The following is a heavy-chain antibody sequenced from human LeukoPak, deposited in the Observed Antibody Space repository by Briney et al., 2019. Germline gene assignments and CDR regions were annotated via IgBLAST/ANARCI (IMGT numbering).Heavy chain of an antibody. D-gene: IGHD3-10*01. CDR2: IYTSGST. CDR1: GGSISSYY. V-gene: IGHV4-4*07. Sequence: SETLSLTCTVSGGSISSYYWSWIRQPAGKGLEWIGRIYTSGSTNYNPSLKSRVTMSVNTSKNQFSLKLSSVTAADTAVYYCARYYYGSGSYYLDPWGQGTLVTVSS. CDR3: ARYYYGSGSYYLDP. J-gene: IGHJ5*02.